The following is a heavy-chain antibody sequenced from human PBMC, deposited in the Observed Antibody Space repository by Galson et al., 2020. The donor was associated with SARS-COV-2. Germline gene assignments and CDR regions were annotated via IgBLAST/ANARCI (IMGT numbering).Heavy chain of an antibody. CDR2: IKPDGSDK. J-gene: IGHJ4*02. V-gene: IGHV3-7*04. CDR1: GFSFSAYW. CDR3: ARGHYGRDY. Sequence: QLGESLKISCAASGFSFSAYWMTWVRQAPGKGLEWVANIKPDGSDKYYVDSVKGRFTVSRDNAKNSLYLQMNSLRVDDTAIYYCARGHYGRDYWGQGTLVTVSS. D-gene: IGHD4-17*01.